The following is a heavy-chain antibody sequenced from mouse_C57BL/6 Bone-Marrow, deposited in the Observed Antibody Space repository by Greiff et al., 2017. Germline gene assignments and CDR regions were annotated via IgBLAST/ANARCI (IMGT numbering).Heavy chain of an antibody. D-gene: IGHD2-4*01. CDR2: IYPRSGNT. V-gene: IGHV1-81*01. CDR1: GYTFTSYG. Sequence: QVQLKESGAELARPGASVKLSCKASGYTFTSYGISWVKQRTGQGLEWIGEIYPRSGNTYYNEQFKGKATLTADKSSSTAYMELRSLTSEDSAVYFCARDDYDGVYFDYWGQGTTLTVSS. CDR3: ARDDYDGVYFDY. J-gene: IGHJ2*01.